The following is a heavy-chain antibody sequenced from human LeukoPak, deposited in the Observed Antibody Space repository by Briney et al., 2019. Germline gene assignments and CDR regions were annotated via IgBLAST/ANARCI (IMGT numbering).Heavy chain of an antibody. Sequence: SVKVSCKASGGTFSSYAISWVRQAPGQGLEWMGGIIPIFGTANYAQKFQGRVTITTDESTSTAYMELSSLRSDDTAVYYCARDYGVGSTMFDYYWGQGTLVTVSS. V-gene: IGHV1-69*05. J-gene: IGHJ4*02. CDR2: IIPIFGTA. D-gene: IGHD1-26*01. CDR1: GGTFSSYA. CDR3: ARDYGVGSTMFDYY.